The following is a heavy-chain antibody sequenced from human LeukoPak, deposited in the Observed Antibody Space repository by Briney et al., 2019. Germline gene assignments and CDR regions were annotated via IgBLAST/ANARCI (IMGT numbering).Heavy chain of an antibody. V-gene: IGHV3-7*01. J-gene: IGHJ4*02. CDR2: INTDGSET. CDR3: ARDYYYGSGG. Sequence: GGSLRLSCAASGFALSGYWMTWARQVPGKGLEWVANINTDGSETNYVDSLKGRFTISRDNAKNSLYLQMISLRAEDTAVYYCARDYYYGSGGWGQGTLVTVSS. CDR1: GFALSGYW. D-gene: IGHD3-10*01.